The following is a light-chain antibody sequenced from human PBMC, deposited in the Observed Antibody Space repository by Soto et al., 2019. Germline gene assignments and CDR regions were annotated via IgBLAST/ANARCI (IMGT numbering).Light chain of an antibody. CDR2: EVS. CDR3: YSYTTSSTVV. Sequence: QSALTQPASVSGSPGQSITISCTGTSSDVGGYNYVSWYQQYPGKAPKLMIYEVSNRPSGVSDRFSGSKSGNTASLTISGLQAEDEGDYYCYSYTTSSTVVFGGGTKVTVL. CDR1: SSDVGGYNY. V-gene: IGLV2-14*01. J-gene: IGLJ2*01.